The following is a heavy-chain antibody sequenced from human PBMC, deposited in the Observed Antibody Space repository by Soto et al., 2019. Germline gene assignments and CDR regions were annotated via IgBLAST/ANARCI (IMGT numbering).Heavy chain of an antibody. V-gene: IGHV3-9*01. Sequence: GGSLKLSCVNSGFRVDDSSMSWVRQAPGKGLEWVSGISWNSNKIGYAAAARGRFIISRDNAKNSLHLQMNNLRAEDTAFYYCAKDTRAYDYYSIDVWGQGT. CDR1: GFRVDDSS. D-gene: IGHD3-22*01. J-gene: IGHJ6*02. CDR2: ISWNSNKI. CDR3: AKDTRAYDYYSIDV.